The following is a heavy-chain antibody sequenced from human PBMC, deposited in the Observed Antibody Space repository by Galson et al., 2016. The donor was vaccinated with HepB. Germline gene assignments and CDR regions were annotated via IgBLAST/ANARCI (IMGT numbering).Heavy chain of an antibody. CDR1: GFTFSNYW. D-gene: IGHD3-10*01. CDR2: IAPDGGEK. CDR3: ARTLTRGVVRALVFDS. J-gene: IGHJ4*02. V-gene: IGHV3-7*01. Sequence: SLRLSCAASGFTFSNYWLSWVRQVPGKGLEWVANIAPDGGEKYFVGSVGGRFFISRDNAKNSLNLQMNSLRGEDTAVYYCARTLTRGVVRALVFDSWGQGTLVTVSS.